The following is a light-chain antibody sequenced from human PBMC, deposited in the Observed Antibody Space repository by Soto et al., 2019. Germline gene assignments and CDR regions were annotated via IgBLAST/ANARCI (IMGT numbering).Light chain of an antibody. CDR1: QTVSSSH. V-gene: IGKV3-20*01. CDR3: QHYGSSPRT. J-gene: IGKJ4*01. CDR2: GAS. Sequence: EIVLTQSPGTLSLSPGERATLSCRASQTVSSSHLAWYQQKPGHAPNLLIYGASSRATGIPDRFSGSGSGTDFTLTISRLEPEDFAVYYCQHYGSSPRTFGGGTTVELK.